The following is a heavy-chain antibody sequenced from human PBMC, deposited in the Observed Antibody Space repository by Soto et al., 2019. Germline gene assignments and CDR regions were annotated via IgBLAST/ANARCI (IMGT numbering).Heavy chain of an antibody. Sequence: VESLKISFEFAGYQFTNYWIKLGLQMPGKGLEWMGRIDPSDSYTNYSPSFEGHVTFLVDKSLSTAYVQWSSVKASDTDIYYCGRKGGDGYHIEYWGQGTLVTVSS. CDR2: IDPSDSYT. J-gene: IGHJ4*02. CDR3: GRKGGDGYHIEY. V-gene: IGHV5-10-1*01. D-gene: IGHD3-16*01. CDR1: GYQFTNYW.